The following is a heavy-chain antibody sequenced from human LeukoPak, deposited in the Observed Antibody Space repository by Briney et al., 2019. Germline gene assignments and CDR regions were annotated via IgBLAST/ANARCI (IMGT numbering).Heavy chain of an antibody. V-gene: IGHV4-38-2*01. CDR3: ARQSSLYDFWSGYYLSEAFDI. CDR1: GYSISSSYY. CDR2: IYHSGST. J-gene: IGHJ3*02. Sequence: PSETLSLTCAVSGYSISSSYYWGWIRQPPGKGLEWIGSIYHSGSTYYNPSLKSRVTISVDTSKNQFSLKLSSVTAADTAVYYCARQSSLYDFWSGYYLSEAFDIWGQGTMVTVPS. D-gene: IGHD3-3*01.